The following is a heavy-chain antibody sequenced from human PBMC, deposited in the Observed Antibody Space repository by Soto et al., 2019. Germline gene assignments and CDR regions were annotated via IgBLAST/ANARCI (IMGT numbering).Heavy chain of an antibody. CDR2: IIPIFGTA. Sequence: ASVKVSCKASGGTFSSYAISWLRQAPGQGLEWMGGIIPIFGTANYAQKFQGRVTITADESTSTAYMELSSLRSEDTAVYYCARDRPSVFGVVITLHYYYCYGMDVWGQGTTVTVSS. J-gene: IGHJ6*02. V-gene: IGHV1-69*13. D-gene: IGHD3-3*01. CDR3: ARDRPSVFGVVITLHYYYCYGMDV. CDR1: GGTFSSYA.